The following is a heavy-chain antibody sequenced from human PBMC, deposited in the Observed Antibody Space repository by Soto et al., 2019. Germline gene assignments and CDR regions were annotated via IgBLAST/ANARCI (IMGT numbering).Heavy chain of an antibody. CDR2: INHSGST. CDR1: GGSFSGYY. Sequence: QVQLQQWGAGLLKPSETLSLTCAVYGGSFSGYYWSWIRQPPGKGLEWIGEINHSGSTNYNPSLKSRVTISVDTSKNQFSLKLSSVTAADTAVYYCATTGSMVRGVMGYWGQGTLVTVSS. J-gene: IGHJ4*02. CDR3: ATTGSMVRGVMGY. V-gene: IGHV4-34*01. D-gene: IGHD3-10*01.